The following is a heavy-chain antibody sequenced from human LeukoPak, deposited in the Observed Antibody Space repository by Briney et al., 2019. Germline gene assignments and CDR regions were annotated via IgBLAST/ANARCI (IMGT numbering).Heavy chain of an antibody. CDR2: IIPIFGTA. V-gene: IGHV1-69*13. CDR1: GYTFTSYG. Sequence: ASVKVSCKASGYTFTSYGISWVRQAPGQGLEWMGGIIPIFGTANYAQKFQGRVTITADESTSTAYMELSSLRSEDTAVYYCASLSDILTGSEFDYWGQGTLVTVSS. D-gene: IGHD3-9*01. J-gene: IGHJ4*02. CDR3: ASLSDILTGSEFDY.